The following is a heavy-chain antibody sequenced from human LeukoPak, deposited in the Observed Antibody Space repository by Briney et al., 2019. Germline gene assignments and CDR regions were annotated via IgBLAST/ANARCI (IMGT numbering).Heavy chain of an antibody. J-gene: IGHJ4*02. CDR3: ARLGGRLGPPGY. CDR1: GFTFSSYG. Sequence: PGGSLRLSCAASGFTFSSYGMSWVRQAPGKGLEGVANIKQDGSEKYYVDSVKGRFTISRDNAKNLLYLQMNSLRAEDTAVYYCARLGGRLGPPGYWGQGTLVTVSS. D-gene: IGHD6-25*01. CDR2: IKQDGSEK. V-gene: IGHV3-7*01.